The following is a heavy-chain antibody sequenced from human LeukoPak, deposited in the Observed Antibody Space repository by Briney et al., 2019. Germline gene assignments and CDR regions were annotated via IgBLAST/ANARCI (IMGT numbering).Heavy chain of an antibody. V-gene: IGHV4-59*08. CDR3: ARFPCGGACYPGFDY. J-gene: IGHJ4*02. CDR2: IYYSGST. CDR1: GGSISSYY. D-gene: IGHD2-21*02. Sequence: SETLSLTCTVSGGSISSYYWSWIRQPPGKRLEWIGYIYYSGSTNYNPSLKSRVTISVDTSKNQFSLKLSSVTAADTAVYYCARFPCGGACYPGFDYWGQGTLVTVSS.